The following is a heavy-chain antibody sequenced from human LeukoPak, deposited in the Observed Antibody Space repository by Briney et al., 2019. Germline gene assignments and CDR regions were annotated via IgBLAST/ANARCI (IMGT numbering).Heavy chain of an antibody. J-gene: IGHJ4*02. D-gene: IGHD3-22*01. CDR1: GYSISSGYY. CDR3: ARGPYYYDSSGNFDY. Sequence: PSETLSLTCSVSGYSISSGYYWGWIRQPPGKGLEWIGYIYYSGSTNYNPSLKSRVTISVDTSKNQFSLKLRSVTAADTAVYYCARGPYYYDSSGNFDYWGQGTLVTVSS. V-gene: IGHV4-61*01. CDR2: IYYSGST.